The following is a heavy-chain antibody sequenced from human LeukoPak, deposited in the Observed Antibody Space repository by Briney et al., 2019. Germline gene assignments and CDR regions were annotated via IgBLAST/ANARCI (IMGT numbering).Heavy chain of an antibody. CDR1: GFTFDDCA. V-gene: IGHV3-9*01. CDR2: ISWNSGSI. Sequence: GGSLRLSCAASGFTFDDCAMHWVRQAPGKGLEWVSGISWNSGSIGYADSVKGRFTISRDNAKNSLYLQMNSLRAEDTALYYCAKDGDYYDSSGVIDYWGQGTLVTVSS. J-gene: IGHJ4*02. CDR3: AKDGDYYDSSGVIDY. D-gene: IGHD3-22*01.